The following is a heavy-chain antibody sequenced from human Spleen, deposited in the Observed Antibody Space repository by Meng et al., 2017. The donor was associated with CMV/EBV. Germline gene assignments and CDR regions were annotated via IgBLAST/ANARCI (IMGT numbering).Heavy chain of an antibody. D-gene: IGHD3-10*01. CDR1: SGLG. CDR2: IYWNDDK. CDR3: THRPELLWFGELSDSDFFDY. V-gene: IGHV2-5*01. J-gene: IGHJ4*02. Sequence: SGLGVGWIRQPPGKALEWLALIYWNDDKRYSPSLKSRLTITKDTSKNQVVLTMTNMAPVDTATYYCTHRPELLWFGELSDSDFFDYWGQGTLVTVSS.